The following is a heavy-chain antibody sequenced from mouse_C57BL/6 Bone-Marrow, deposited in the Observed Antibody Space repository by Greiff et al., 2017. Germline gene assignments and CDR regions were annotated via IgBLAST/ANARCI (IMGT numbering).Heavy chain of an antibody. CDR3: ARGNPSIDY. J-gene: IGHJ4*01. Sequence: QVQLQQSGAELVRPGTSVKVSCKASGYAFTNYLIEWVKQRPGQGLEWIGVINPGSGGTNYNEKFKGKATLTADKSSSTAYMQLSSLNSEDSAVFICARGNPSIDYWGQGTSVTVSS. CDR2: INPGSGGT. V-gene: IGHV1-54*01. D-gene: IGHD2-1*01. CDR1: GYAFTNYL.